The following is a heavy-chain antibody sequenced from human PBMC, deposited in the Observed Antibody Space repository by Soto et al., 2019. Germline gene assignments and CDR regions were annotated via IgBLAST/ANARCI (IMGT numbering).Heavy chain of an antibody. D-gene: IGHD3-16*02. CDR3: ARQGYNYYYYGMDV. V-gene: IGHV5-10-1*01. Sequence: PGESLKISCKGSGYSFTSYWISWVRQMPWKGLEWMGRIDPSDSYTNYSPSFQGHVTISADKSISTAYLQWSSLKASDTAMYYCARQGYNYYYYGMDVWGQGTTVTVSS. J-gene: IGHJ6*02. CDR1: GYSFTSYW. CDR2: IDPSDSYT.